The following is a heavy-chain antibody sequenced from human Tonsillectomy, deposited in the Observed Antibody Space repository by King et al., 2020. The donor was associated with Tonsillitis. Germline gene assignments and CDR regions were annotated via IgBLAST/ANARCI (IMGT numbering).Heavy chain of an antibody. CDR3: AKGFGSSYAFDI. CDR2: ISYDGSNK. Sequence: VQLVESGGGVVQPGRSLRLSCAASGFTFSSYGMHWVRQAPGKGLEWVAVISYDGSNKYYADSVKGRFTISRDNSKNTLYLQMNSLRAEDTAVYYCAKGFGSSYAFDIWGQGTMVTVSS. V-gene: IGHV3-30*18. D-gene: IGHD6-6*01. CDR1: GFTFSSYG. J-gene: IGHJ3*02.